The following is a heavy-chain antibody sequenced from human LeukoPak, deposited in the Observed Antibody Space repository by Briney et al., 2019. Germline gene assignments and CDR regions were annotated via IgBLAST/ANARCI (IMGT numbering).Heavy chain of an antibody. J-gene: IGHJ5*02. Sequence: PGGSLRLSCAASGFTVSSNYMSWVRQAPGKGLERVSVFYSGGSRYYADSVKGRFTISRDNSKNSLDLQMNSLRAEDTAVYYCARVLRYSSASDWFDPWGQGTLVIVSS. CDR2: FYSGGSR. V-gene: IGHV3-53*01. D-gene: IGHD6-19*01. CDR1: GFTVSSNY. CDR3: ARVLRYSSASDWFDP.